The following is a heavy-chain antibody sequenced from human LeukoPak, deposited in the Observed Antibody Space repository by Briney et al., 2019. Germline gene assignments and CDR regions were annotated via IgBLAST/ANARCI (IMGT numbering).Heavy chain of an antibody. J-gene: IGHJ4*02. D-gene: IGHD6-19*01. Sequence: SETLSLTCTVSSGSISNGGYYWAWIRQPPGKGLEWIGSIYYSGTSYYNPSLTSRVTISVDTSNNQFSLKLTSVTAADTAVYYCARAVMVAVAGVRFDCWGQGTLVTVSS. CDR1: SGSISNGGYY. CDR3: ARAVMVAVAGVRFDC. V-gene: IGHV4-39*07. CDR2: IYYSGTS.